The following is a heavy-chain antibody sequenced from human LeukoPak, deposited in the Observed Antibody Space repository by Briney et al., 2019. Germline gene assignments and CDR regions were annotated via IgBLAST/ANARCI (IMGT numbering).Heavy chain of an antibody. CDR3: ARGQGRFDYDSSGYYITDLDY. CDR1: GGSITTYY. CDR2: IYYSGST. V-gene: IGHV4-59*01. Sequence: PSETLSLTCTISGGSITTYYWNWIRQPPGKGLEWIGCIYYSGSTNYNPSLKSRVIISVDTSKNQFSLKLSSVTAADTALYYCARGQGRFDYDSSGYYITDLDYWGQGTLVTVSS. J-gene: IGHJ4*02. D-gene: IGHD3-22*01.